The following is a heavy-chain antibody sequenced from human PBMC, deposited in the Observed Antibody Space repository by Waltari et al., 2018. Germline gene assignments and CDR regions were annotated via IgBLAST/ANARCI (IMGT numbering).Heavy chain of an antibody. V-gene: IGHV3-23*01. J-gene: IGHJ3*02. CDR2: ISGSSSST. Sequence: EVQLLESGGGLVQPGGSLRLSCAASGFTFGTFSLFWVRQAPGKGLEWMSGISGSSSSTYYADSVKGRFTISRDNSKNTLYLQMNSLRVEDTAVYFCAKVEGGIVTRYYALDIWGQGTMVTVSS. D-gene: IGHD3-16*02. CDR3: AKVEGGIVTRYYALDI. CDR1: GFTFGTFS.